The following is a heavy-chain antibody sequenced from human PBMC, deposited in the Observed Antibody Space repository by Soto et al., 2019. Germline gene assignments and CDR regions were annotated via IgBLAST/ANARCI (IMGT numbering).Heavy chain of an antibody. Sequence: PGGSLRLSCAASGFTFSSYAMNWVRQAPGKGLEWVSGISGTTSTTYYADSVKGRFTISRDNSRNTLSLQMNSLRAEDTAVYYCARERNSGDYGAWSGYFLDYWGQGALVTVSS. D-gene: IGHD3-3*01. V-gene: IGHV3-23*01. CDR3: ARERNSGDYGAWSGYFLDY. CDR1: GFTFSSYA. J-gene: IGHJ4*02. CDR2: ISGTTSTT.